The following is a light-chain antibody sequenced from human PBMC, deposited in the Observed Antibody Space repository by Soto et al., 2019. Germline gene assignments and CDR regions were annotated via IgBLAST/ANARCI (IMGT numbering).Light chain of an antibody. J-gene: IGLJ1*01. V-gene: IGLV2-14*03. Sequence: QSVLTQPVSVSGSPGQSITISCNGNSSDVGGYNYVSWYQQHPGKAPKLMIYDVSARPSGVSNRFSGSKSGNTTSLTISGLHAEDEADYYCSSYKSSSTLFVFGTGTKVTVL. CDR3: SSYKSSSTLFV. CDR1: SSDVGGYNY. CDR2: DVS.